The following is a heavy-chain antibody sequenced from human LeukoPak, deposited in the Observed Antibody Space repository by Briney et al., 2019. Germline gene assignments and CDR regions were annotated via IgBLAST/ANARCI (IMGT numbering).Heavy chain of an antibody. J-gene: IGHJ5*02. CDR2: IYSGGST. CDR1: GFTVSSNY. V-gene: IGHV3-53*01. CDR3: ARHYYDSTEDWFDP. D-gene: IGHD3-22*01. Sequence: GGSLRLSCAASGFTVSSNYMSWVRQAPGKGLEWVSVIYSGGSTYYADSVKGRFTISRDNSKNTLYLQMNSLRAEDTAVYYCARHYYDSTEDWFDPWGQGTLVTVSS.